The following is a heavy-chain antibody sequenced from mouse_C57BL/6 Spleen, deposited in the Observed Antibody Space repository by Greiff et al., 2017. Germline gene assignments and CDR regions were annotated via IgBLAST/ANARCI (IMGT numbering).Heavy chain of an antibody. V-gene: IGHV5-4*01. CDR2: ISDGGSYT. CDR1: GFTFSSYA. Sequence: VQLQQSGGGLVKPGGSLKLSCAASGFTFSSYAMSWVRQTPEKRLEWVATISDGGSYTYYPDNVKGRFTISRDNAKNNLYLQMSHLKSEDTAMYYCARAYGSSSRYFDVWGTGTTVTVSS. J-gene: IGHJ1*03. CDR3: ARAYGSSSRYFDV. D-gene: IGHD1-1*01.